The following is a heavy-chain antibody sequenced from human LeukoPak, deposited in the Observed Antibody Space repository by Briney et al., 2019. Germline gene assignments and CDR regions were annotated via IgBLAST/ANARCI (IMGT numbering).Heavy chain of an antibody. CDR2: INSDGSST. J-gene: IGHJ6*02. V-gene: IGHV3-74*01. CDR1: GFTFSSYW. CDR3: ARCDYYHYGMDV. Sequence: PGGSLRLSCAASGFTFSSYWMHWVRQAPGKGLVWVSRINSDGSSTSYADSVKGRFTISRDNAKNTLYLQMNGLRAEDTAVYYCARCDYYHYGMDVWGQGTTVTVSS.